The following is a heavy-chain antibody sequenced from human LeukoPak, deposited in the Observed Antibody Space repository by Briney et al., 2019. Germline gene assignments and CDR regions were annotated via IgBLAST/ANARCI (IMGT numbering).Heavy chain of an antibody. V-gene: IGHV3-48*02. CDR3: ARGEWSTSAYGMDV. CDR2: ISSSSSTI. J-gene: IGHJ6*02. Sequence: GGSLRLSCAASGFTFSSYAMHWVRQAPGKGLEWVSYISSSSSTIYYADSVKGRFTISRDNAKNSLYLQMNSLRDEDTAVYYCARGEWSTSAYGMDVWGQGTTVTVSS. D-gene: IGHD1-26*01. CDR1: GFTFSSYA.